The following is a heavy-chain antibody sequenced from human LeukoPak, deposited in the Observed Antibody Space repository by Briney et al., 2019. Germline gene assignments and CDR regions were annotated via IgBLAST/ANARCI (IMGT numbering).Heavy chain of an antibody. CDR2: INSNRGGT. V-gene: IGHV1-2*02. Sequence: ASVTVSCKASGYTFTNYYIHWVRQAPGQGLEWVGWINSNRGGTNYAQKFQGRVTMTRDTSISTAYMELRSVRSDATAVYYCARDHGDDAFDIWGPGTMVTVSS. CDR3: ARDHGDDAFDI. CDR1: GYTFTNYY. J-gene: IGHJ3*02. D-gene: IGHD3-3*01.